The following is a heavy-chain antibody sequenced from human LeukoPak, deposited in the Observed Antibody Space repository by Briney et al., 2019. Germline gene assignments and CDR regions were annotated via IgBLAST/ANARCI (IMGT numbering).Heavy chain of an antibody. CDR1: GXTFSIYR. CDR3: ARDSDFDH. V-gene: IGHV3-7*04. CDR2: IKQGGSEK. J-gene: IGHJ4*02. Sequence: PGGSLRLSCAASGXTFSIYRMSWVRQAPGKGLEWVANIKQGGSEKYYADSVKGRFTISRDNAKNSVYLQMNSLRAEDAAVYYCARDSDFDHWGQGILVTVSS.